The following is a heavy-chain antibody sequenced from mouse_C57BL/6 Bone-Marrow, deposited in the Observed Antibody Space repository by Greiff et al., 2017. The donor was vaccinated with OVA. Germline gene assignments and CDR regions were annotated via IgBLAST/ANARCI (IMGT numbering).Heavy chain of an antibody. CDR2: IDPSDSYT. CDR1: GYTFTSYW. CDR3: AREKVTTVVEDY. Sequence: VQLQQPGAELVKPGASVKLSCKASGYTFTSYWMQWVKQRPGQGLEWIGEIDPSDSYTNYNQQFTGKATLPVDTSSSTAYMQLSSLTSEDSAVYYCAREKVTTVVEDYWGQGTTLTVSS. D-gene: IGHD1-1*01. V-gene: IGHV1-50*01. J-gene: IGHJ2*01.